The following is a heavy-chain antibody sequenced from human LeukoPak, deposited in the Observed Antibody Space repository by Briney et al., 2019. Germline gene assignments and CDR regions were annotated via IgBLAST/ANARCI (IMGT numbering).Heavy chain of an antibody. V-gene: IGHV1-46*01. CDR3: ARESVVVISFDY. CDR2: INPSGGST. J-gene: IGHJ4*02. CDR1: GYTFTSYY. D-gene: IGHD3-22*01. Sequence: GASVKVSCKASGYTFTSYYMHWVRQAPRQGLEWMGIINPSGGSTSYAQKFQGRVTMTRDTSTSTVYMELSSLRSEDTAVYYCARESVVVISFDYWGQGTLVTVSS.